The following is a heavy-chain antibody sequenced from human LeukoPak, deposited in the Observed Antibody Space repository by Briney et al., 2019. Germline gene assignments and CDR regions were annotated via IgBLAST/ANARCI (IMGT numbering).Heavy chain of an antibody. Sequence: PSETLSLTCAVYGVSFSGYYWSWIRQPPGKGLEWIGEINHSGSTNYNPSLKSRVTISVDTSKNQFSLKLSSVTAADTAVYYCARGIAAHSGPHHDYWGQGTLVTVSS. CDR3: ARGIAAHSGPHHDY. CDR1: GVSFSGYY. J-gene: IGHJ4*02. V-gene: IGHV4-34*01. D-gene: IGHD6-25*01. CDR2: INHSGST.